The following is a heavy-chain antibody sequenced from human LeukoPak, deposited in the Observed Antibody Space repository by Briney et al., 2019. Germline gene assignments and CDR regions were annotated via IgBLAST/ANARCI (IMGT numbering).Heavy chain of an antibody. J-gene: IGHJ6*03. CDR2: IWYDGSNK. Sequence: GGSLRLSCAASGFTFSSYGMHWVRQAPGKGLEWVAVIWYDGSNKYYADSVKGRFTISRDNSKNTLYLQMNSMRAEDTAVYYCAKDSSSGSRCYYMDVWGKGTTVTVSS. CDR1: GFTFSSYG. CDR3: AKDSSSGSRCYYMDV. V-gene: IGHV3-33*06. D-gene: IGHD3-22*01.